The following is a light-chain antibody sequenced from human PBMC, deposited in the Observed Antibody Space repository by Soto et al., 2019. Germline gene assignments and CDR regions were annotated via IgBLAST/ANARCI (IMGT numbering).Light chain of an antibody. CDR1: QNVLSN. J-gene: IGKJ5*01. CDR2: GAS. V-gene: IGKV3-15*01. Sequence: EIVMTQSPATLSVSPGERATLSCRASQNVLSNLAWYQQKPGQTPRLLMYGASTRATGLPARFSGSGSGTQFTLTISSLQSEDFAVYYCQQYNNWPTTLGQLKRLEI. CDR3: QQYNNWPTT.